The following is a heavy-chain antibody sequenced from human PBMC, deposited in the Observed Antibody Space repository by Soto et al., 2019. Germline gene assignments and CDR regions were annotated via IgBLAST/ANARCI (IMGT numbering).Heavy chain of an antibody. V-gene: IGHV4-59*12. J-gene: IGHJ6*02. CDR1: GGSISTYY. CDR3: ARKGGALFGMDV. CDR2: VFYSGRT. D-gene: IGHD3-16*01. Sequence: PSETLSLTCRLSGGSISTYYWTWIRQPPGKGLEWIGDVFYSGRTNYSPSLRSRVTISLDASKKQFSLNLTSVTAADTAVYYCARKGGALFGMDVWGQGTQVTVSS.